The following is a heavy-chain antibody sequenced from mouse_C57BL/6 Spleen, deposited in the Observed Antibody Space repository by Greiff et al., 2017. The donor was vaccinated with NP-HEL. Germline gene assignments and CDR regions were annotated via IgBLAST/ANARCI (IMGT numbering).Heavy chain of an antibody. Sequence: EVQLQQSGAELVKPGASVKLSCTASGFNIKDYYMHWVKQRTEQGLEWIGRIDPEDGETKYVPKFQGKATITADTSSNTAYLQLSSLTSEDTAVYYCARELPFAYWGQGTLVTVSA. J-gene: IGHJ3*01. D-gene: IGHD1-1*01. V-gene: IGHV14-2*01. CDR2: IDPEDGET. CDR1: GFNIKDYY. CDR3: ARELPFAY.